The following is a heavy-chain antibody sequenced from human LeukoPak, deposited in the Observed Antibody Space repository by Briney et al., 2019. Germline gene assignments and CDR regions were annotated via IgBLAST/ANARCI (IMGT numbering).Heavy chain of an antibody. CDR3: ARGPIISPPGAFDI. Sequence: SETLSLTCTVSGYSITTDYYWGWIRQPPGKGLEWIGSIYHSGITYYNPSLKSRVTISVDTSKSQFSLKLSSVTAADTAVYYCARGPIISPPGAFDIWGQGTMVTVSS. D-gene: IGHD1-14*01. J-gene: IGHJ3*02. CDR1: GYSITTDYY. CDR2: IYHSGIT. V-gene: IGHV4-38-2*02.